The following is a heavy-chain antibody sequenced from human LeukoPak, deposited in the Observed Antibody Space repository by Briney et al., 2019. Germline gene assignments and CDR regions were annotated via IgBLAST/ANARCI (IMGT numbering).Heavy chain of an antibody. V-gene: IGHV5-51*01. CDR1: GYSFTSYW. CDR2: IYVGDSDT. Sequence: PGESLKTSCKGSGYSFTSYWIGWVRQMPGKGLEWMGIIYVGDSDTRYRPSFQGQVTISADKSINTAYLQWSSLKASDTAMYYCARVVDYDTSGYQTKNWFDPWGQGTLVTVSS. J-gene: IGHJ5*02. D-gene: IGHD3-22*01. CDR3: ARVVDYDTSGYQTKNWFDP.